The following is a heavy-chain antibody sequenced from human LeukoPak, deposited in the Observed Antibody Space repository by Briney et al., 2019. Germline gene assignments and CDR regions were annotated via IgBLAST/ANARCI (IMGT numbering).Heavy chain of an antibody. Sequence: GGSLRLSCAASGFTFSSYWMHWVRQAPGKGLVWVSRINSDGCSTSYADSVKGRFTISRDNAKNTLYLQMNSLRAEDTAVYYCARDNYDYVWGSYRYYDYWGQGTLVTVSS. V-gene: IGHV3-74*01. D-gene: IGHD3-16*02. J-gene: IGHJ4*02. CDR2: INSDGCST. CDR3: ARDNYDYVWGSYRYYDY. CDR1: GFTFSSYW.